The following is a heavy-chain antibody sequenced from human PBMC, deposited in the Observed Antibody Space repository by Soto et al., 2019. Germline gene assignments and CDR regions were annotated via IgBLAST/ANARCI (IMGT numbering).Heavy chain of an antibody. CDR2: IIPTFGTA. V-gene: IGHV1-69*01. Sequence: QVQLVQSGPEVRNPGSSGKFPCRASGGPFSSFAIGWGGRAPGQGLEWMGGIIPTFGTANYAQRFQGRVTITADESTSTAYMELSSLRSEDTAVYYCARDRSWFDPWGQGTLVTVSS. CDR1: GGPFSSFA. J-gene: IGHJ5*02. D-gene: IGHD3-16*02. CDR3: ARDRSWFDP.